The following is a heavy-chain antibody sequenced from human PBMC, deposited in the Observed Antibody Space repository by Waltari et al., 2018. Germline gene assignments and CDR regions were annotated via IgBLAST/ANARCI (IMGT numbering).Heavy chain of an antibody. CDR2: ISSSSRYT. D-gene: IGHD7-27*01. CDR1: GFTFSSYN. V-gene: IGHV3-21*01. J-gene: IGHJ4*02. Sequence: EVQLVESGGGLVKPGGSLRLSCAASGFTFSSYNMNWVRQAPGEGLEWVSSISSSSRYTHYADSVKGRFTISRDNAKNSLYLQMNSLRAEDTAVYYCATGGWGFYFDYWGPGTLVTVSS. CDR3: ATGGWGFYFDY.